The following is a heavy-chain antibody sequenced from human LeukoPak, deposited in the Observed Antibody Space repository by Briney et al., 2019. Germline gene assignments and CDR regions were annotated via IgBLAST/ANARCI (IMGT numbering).Heavy chain of an antibody. V-gene: IGHV3-30*02. CDR2: IRYDGSNN. J-gene: IGHJ4*02. CDR1: EFTFSSHG. Sequence: GGSLRLSCVASEFTFSSHGMHWVRQAPGKGLEWVAFIRYDGSNNYYADSVKGRFTISRDNSKNTLYLQMSSLKAEDTAVYYCSAPVATNYWGQGTLVTVSS. CDR3: SAPVATNY. D-gene: IGHD4-23*01.